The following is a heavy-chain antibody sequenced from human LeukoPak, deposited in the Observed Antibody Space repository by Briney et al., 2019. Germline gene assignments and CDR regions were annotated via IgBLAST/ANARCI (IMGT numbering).Heavy chain of an antibody. V-gene: IGHV3-43*01. J-gene: IGHJ3*02. CDR3: ARVVSFYGDYDAFDI. D-gene: IGHD4-17*01. CDR2: ISWDGGST. Sequence: GGSLRLSCAASGFTFDDYTMHWVRQAPGKGLEWVSLISWDGGSTYYADSVKGRFTISRDNSKNTLDLQMNSLRAEDTAVYYCARVVSFYGDYDAFDIWGQGTMVTVSS. CDR1: GFTFDDYT.